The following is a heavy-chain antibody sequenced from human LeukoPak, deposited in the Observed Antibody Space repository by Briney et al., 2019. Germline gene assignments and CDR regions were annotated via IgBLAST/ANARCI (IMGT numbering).Heavy chain of an antibody. D-gene: IGHD3-22*01. J-gene: IGHJ4*02. Sequence: GGSLSLSCAAPGSTFGSYAMPWVRQAPGKGLEWVSAITLSGSTTYYADSVKGRFTISKDTSKNTVYLQMNSLRAEDTAVYFCAKTGSGFYSDWGQGTLVTVSS. CDR2: ITLSGSTT. CDR1: GSTFGSYA. CDR3: AKTGSGFYSD. V-gene: IGHV3-23*01.